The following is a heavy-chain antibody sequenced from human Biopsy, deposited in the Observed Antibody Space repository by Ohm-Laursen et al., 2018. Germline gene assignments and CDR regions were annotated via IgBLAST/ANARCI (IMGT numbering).Heavy chain of an antibody. J-gene: IGHJ4*02. Sequence: SLRLSCAASGFTFSDYYMSWIRQAPGKGLEWISDLSSRGSNIYYADSVKGRFTVSRDNANNSLFLQMNSLRAEDTAVYYCARFPDFWSGYYVDSWGQGTLVTVSS. V-gene: IGHV3-11*01. D-gene: IGHD3-3*01. CDR1: GFTFSDYY. CDR2: LSSRGSNI. CDR3: ARFPDFWSGYYVDS.